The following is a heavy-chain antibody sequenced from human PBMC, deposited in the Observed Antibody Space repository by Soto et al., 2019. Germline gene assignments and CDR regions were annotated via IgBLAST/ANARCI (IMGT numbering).Heavy chain of an antibody. D-gene: IGHD6-25*01. J-gene: IGHJ4*02. V-gene: IGHV3-66*01. CDR2: IYSGGTT. CDR1: GFSVSSSY. CDR3: VKELRSGRNAREAYC. Sequence: EVQLVESGGGLVQPGGSLRLSCAASGFSVSSSYMSWVRQTPWKGLEWVSVIYSGGTTYYADSVKGRFTISRDDSRNTRFLQMNSLRVDDTAVYYWVKELRSGRNAREAYCWGQGTLVTVSS.